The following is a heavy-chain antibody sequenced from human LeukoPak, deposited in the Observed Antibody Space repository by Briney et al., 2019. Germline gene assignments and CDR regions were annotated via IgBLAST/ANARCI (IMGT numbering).Heavy chain of an antibody. Sequence: SETLSLTCTVSGGSISSGSYYWSWIWQPAGKGLEWIGRIYTSGSTNYNPSLKSRVTISVDTSKNRFSLKLSSVTAADTAVYYCARGLLILRFLAPDAFDIWGQGTMVTVSS. J-gene: IGHJ3*02. D-gene: IGHD3-3*01. CDR2: IYTSGST. CDR1: GGSISSGSYY. V-gene: IGHV4-61*02. CDR3: ARGLLILRFLAPDAFDI.